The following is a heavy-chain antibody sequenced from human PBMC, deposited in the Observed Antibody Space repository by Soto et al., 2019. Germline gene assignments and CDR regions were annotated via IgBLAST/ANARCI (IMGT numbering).Heavy chain of an antibody. CDR3: ARRRYCSGGSCSYGMDV. V-gene: IGHV4-39*01. J-gene: IGHJ6*02. D-gene: IGHD2-15*01. CDR2: IYYSGST. CDR1: GVSISSSSYY. Sequence: SETLSLTCTVSGVSISSSSYYWGWIRQPPGKGLEWIGSIYYSGSTYYNPSLKSRVTISVDTSKNQFSLKLSSVTAADTAVYYCARRRYCSGGSCSYGMDVWGQGTTVTV.